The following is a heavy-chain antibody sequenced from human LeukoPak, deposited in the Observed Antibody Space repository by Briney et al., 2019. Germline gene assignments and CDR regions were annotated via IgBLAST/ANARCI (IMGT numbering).Heavy chain of an antibody. D-gene: IGHD6-13*01. CDR3: ARGNSRNPIDP. J-gene: IGHJ5*02. CDR2: IYDSGST. Sequence: SETLSLTCTVSGGSIRSSYYYWGWIRQPPGKGLEWIGSIYDSGSTYYNPSLKSRVTISVDTSKNQFSLKLNSVTAADTAVYYCARGNSRNPIDPWGQGTLVTVSS. CDR1: GGSIRSSYYY. V-gene: IGHV4-39*01.